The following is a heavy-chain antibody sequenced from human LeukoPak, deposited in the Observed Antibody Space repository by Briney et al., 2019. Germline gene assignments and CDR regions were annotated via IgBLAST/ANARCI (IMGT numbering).Heavy chain of an antibody. CDR3: ARVPMDTYYYYSMDV. CDR1: GFTFSDYY. J-gene: IGHJ6*03. V-gene: IGHV3-11*01. D-gene: IGHD5-18*01. Sequence: GGSLRLSCAASGFTFSDYYMSWIRQAPGKGLEWVSYISISGSTIYYADSVKGRFTISRDNAKNSLYMQMNSLRAEDKAVYYCARVPMDTYYYYSMDVWGKGTTVTVSS. CDR2: ISISGSTI.